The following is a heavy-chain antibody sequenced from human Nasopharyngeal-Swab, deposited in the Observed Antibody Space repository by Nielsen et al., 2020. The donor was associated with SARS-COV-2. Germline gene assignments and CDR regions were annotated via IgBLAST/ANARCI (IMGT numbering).Heavy chain of an antibody. D-gene: IGHD6-13*01. V-gene: IGHV4-61*01. Sequence: SETLSLTCTVSGGSVSSGSYYWSWIRQPPGKGLEWIGYIYYSGSTNYNPSLKSRVTISVDTSKNQFSLKLSSVTAADTAVYYCARRVAARLLGIYYYYYYMDVWGKGTTVTVSS. CDR3: ARRVAARLLGIYYYYYYMDV. CDR1: GGSVSSGSYY. CDR2: IYYSGST. J-gene: IGHJ6*03.